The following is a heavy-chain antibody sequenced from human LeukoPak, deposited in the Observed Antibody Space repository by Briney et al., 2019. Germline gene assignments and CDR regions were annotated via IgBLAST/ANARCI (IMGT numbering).Heavy chain of an antibody. CDR3: ARDEGRWLTIGGIFDY. D-gene: IGHD5-24*01. CDR2: ITSSSSYI. J-gene: IGHJ4*02. CDR1: GFTFSSHS. Sequence: PGGSLRLSCAAFGFTFSSHSLNWVRQAPGKGLEWVSLITSSSSYIYYADSVKGRFTISRDNAKNSLYLQMNSLRAEDTAVYYCARDEGRWLTIGGIFDYWGQGTLVTVSS. V-gene: IGHV3-21*01.